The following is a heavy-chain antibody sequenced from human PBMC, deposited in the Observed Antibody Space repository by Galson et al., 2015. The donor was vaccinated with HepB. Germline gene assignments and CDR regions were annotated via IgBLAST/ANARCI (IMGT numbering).Heavy chain of an antibody. D-gene: IGHD3-22*01. Sequence: SLRLSCAASGFTFSSYGMHWVRQAPGKGLEWVAVIWYDGSNKYYADSVKGRFTISRDNSKNTLYLQMNSLRAEDTAVYYCARGTYYYDSSGYYPHSWYFDYWGQGTLVTVSS. CDR2: IWYDGSNK. J-gene: IGHJ4*02. CDR3: ARGTYYYDSSGYYPHSWYFDY. CDR1: GFTFSSYG. V-gene: IGHV3-33*08.